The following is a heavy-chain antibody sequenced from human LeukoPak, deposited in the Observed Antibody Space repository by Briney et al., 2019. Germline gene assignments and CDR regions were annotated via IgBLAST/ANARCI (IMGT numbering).Heavy chain of an antibody. D-gene: IGHD3-22*01. CDR3: ARGGKRRGITLIVATSTPRDAFDI. CDR1: GFTFSSDN. V-gene: IGHV3-21*01. Sequence: GGSLRLSCAASGFTFSSDNMNWVRQAPGKGLEWVSSISSSSSYIYYADSVKGRFTISRDNAKNSLYLQMNSLRAEDTAVYYCARGGKRRGITLIVATSTPRDAFDIWGQGTMVTVSS. J-gene: IGHJ3*02. CDR2: ISSSSSYI.